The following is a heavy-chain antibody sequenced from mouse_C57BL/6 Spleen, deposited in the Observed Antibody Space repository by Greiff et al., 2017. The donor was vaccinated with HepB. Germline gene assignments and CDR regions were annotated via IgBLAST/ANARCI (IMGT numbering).Heavy chain of an antibody. Sequence: EVQLVESGGGLVKPGGSLKLSCAASGFTFSSYAMSWVRQTPEKRLEWVATISDGGRYTYYPDNVKGRFTISRDNAKNNLYLQMSHLKSEDTAMYYCAREADDDAMYAMDYWCQGTSVTVSS. CDR3: AREADDDAMYAMDY. CDR2: ISDGGRYT. CDR1: GFTFSSYA. J-gene: IGHJ4*01. D-gene: IGHD2-4*01. V-gene: IGHV5-4*01.